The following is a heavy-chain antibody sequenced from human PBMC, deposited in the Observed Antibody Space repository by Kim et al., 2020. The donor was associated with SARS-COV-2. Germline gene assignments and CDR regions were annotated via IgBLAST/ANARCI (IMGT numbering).Heavy chain of an antibody. J-gene: IGHJ4*02. CDR3: TMERYDILNGYYPLDS. D-gene: IGHD3-9*01. V-gene: IGHV3-15*01. Sequence: GGSLRLSCAASGFTFSNAWMSWVRQAPGKGLEWVGRIKSKTDGGTTDYAAPVKGRFTISRDDSKNTLYLQMNSLKTEDTAVYYSTMERYDILNGYYPLDSCGQGALCTVSS. CDR2: IKSKTDGGTT. CDR1: GFTFSNAW.